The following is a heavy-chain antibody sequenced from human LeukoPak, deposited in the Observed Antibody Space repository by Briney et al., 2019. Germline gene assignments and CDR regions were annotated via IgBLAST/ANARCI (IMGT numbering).Heavy chain of an antibody. CDR2: INANSGGT. D-gene: IGHD2-2*01. V-gene: IGHV1-2*02. CDR1: GYTFTDYF. Sequence: ASVKVSCKASGYTFTDYFMHWVRQAPGQGLEWMGWINANSGGTNYAQNFQGRVTMTRDTSISTVYMELNRLRSDDTAVYYCARFRGSSNFDYWGQGTLVTVSS. CDR3: ARFRGSSNFDY. J-gene: IGHJ4*02.